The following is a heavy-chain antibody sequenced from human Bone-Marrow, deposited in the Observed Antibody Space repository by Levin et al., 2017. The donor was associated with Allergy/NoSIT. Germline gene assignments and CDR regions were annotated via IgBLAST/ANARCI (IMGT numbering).Heavy chain of an antibody. CDR3: TTRRPQAGVPGYYGMDV. CDR2: IKSKTDGGTT. J-gene: IGHJ6*02. CDR1: GFTFSNAW. Sequence: TGESLKISCAASGFTFSNAWMNWVRQAPGKGLEWVGRIKSKTDGGTTDYAAPVKGRFTISRDDSKNTLYLQMNSLKTEDTAVYYCTTRRPQAGVPGYYGMDVWGQGTTVTVSS. V-gene: IGHV3-15*07. D-gene: IGHD6-13*01.